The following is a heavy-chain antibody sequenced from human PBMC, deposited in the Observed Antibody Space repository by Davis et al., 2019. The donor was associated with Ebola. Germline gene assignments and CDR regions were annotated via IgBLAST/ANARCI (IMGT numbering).Heavy chain of an antibody. Sequence: AASVKVSCKASGYTFTGYYMHWVRQAPGQGLEWMGRINPKSGGTNYAQKFQGRVTMARDTSIRTAYMELSRLGSDDTAIYYCVVSGLDFDFWGQGTLVTVSS. CDR2: INPKSGGT. CDR3: VVSGLDFDF. CDR1: GYTFTGYY. V-gene: IGHV1-2*06. J-gene: IGHJ4*02. D-gene: IGHD6-19*01.